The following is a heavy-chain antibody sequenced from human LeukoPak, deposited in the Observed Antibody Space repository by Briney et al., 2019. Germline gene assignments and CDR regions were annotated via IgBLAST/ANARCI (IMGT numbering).Heavy chain of an antibody. CDR2: INHSGST. D-gene: IGHD3-9*01. Sequence: SETLSLTCAVYGGSFSGYYWSWIREPPGKGLEWIGEINHSGSTNYNPSLKSRVTISVDTSKNQFSLKLSSVTAADTAEYYCARVAEARYFDWLLPGNWFDPWGQGTLVTVSS. CDR3: ARVAEARYFDWLLPGNWFDP. CDR1: GGSFSGYY. V-gene: IGHV4-34*01. J-gene: IGHJ5*02.